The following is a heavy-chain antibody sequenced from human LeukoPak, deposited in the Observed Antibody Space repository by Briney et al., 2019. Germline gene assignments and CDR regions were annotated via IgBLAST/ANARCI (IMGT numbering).Heavy chain of an antibody. Sequence: GGSLRLSCAASGFTFRSYWMHWVRQAPGKGLVGVSRINSDGSTTTYADSVKGRFTISRDNAKNTLYLQMNSLRAEDTAVYYCARGYSGSYRVDYWGQGTLVTVSS. CDR1: GFTFRSYW. CDR2: INSDGSTT. D-gene: IGHD1-26*01. J-gene: IGHJ4*02. CDR3: ARGYSGSYRVDY. V-gene: IGHV3-74*01.